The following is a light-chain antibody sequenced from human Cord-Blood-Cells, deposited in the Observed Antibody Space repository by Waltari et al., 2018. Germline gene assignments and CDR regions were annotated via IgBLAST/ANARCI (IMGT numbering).Light chain of an antibody. Sequence: QSALTQPRSVSGSPGQSVTLSCTGTRSDVGGDNNFSWYQQHPGKAPKLMIYDVSKRPSGVPDRFSGSKSGNTASLTISGLQAEDEADYYRCSYAGSYTWVFGGGTKLTVL. CDR1: RSDVGGDNN. V-gene: IGLV2-11*01. J-gene: IGLJ3*02. CDR3: CSYAGSYTWV. CDR2: DVS.